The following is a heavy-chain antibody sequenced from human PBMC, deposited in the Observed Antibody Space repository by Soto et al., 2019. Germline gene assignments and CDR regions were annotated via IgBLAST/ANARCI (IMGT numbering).Heavy chain of an antibody. CDR2: VNHSGST. V-gene: IGHV4-61*01. J-gene: IGHJ4*02. CDR1: GDSLRTGSYY. D-gene: IGHD1-26*01. CDR3: ARAIVGATPYYFDY. Sequence: PSEPLSLTCSVSGDSLRTGSYYWSWIRQPPGKGLEWIGDVNHSGSTNYNPSLKSRVTISVDTSKNQFSLKLSSVTAADTAVYYCARAIVGATPYYFDYWGQGTLVTVSS.